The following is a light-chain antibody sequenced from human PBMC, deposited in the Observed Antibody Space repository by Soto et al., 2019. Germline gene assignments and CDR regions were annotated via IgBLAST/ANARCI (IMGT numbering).Light chain of an antibody. J-gene: IGLJ2*01. CDR1: SSDVGGYNY. V-gene: IGLV2-8*01. CDR3: SSYAGSNKVV. CDR2: EVS. Sequence: QCALTQPPSASGSPGQSVTISCTGTSSDVGGYNYVSWYQQHPGKAPKLMIYEVSKRPSGVPDRFSGSKSGNTASLTVSGLQAEDEADYYCSSYAGSNKVVFGGGTKVTV.